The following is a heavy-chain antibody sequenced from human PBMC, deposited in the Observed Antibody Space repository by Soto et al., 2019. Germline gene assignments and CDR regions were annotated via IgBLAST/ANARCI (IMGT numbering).Heavy chain of an antibody. CDR3: ARTDIDFYGLDV. CDR2: ISAAGDP. CDR1: GFTFRNYD. J-gene: IGHJ6*02. Sequence: EVQLVESGGGLVQPGGSLRLSCKASGFTFRNYDMHWVRQGTGKGLEWVSGISAAGDPDYADSVEGRFTISRENAQNSFFLQMNSLRVGDTAVYYCARTDIDFYGLDVWGQGTTVIVSS. V-gene: IGHV3-13*05.